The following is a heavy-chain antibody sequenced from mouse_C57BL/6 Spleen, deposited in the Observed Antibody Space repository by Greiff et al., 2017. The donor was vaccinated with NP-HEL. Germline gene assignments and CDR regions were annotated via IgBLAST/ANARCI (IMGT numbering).Heavy chain of an antibody. CDR3: ARYTTVVATEDYAMDY. CDR2: IHPNSGST. V-gene: IGHV1-64*01. Sequence: QVQLKQPGAELVKPGASVKLSCKASGYTFTSYWMHWVKQRPGQGLEWIGMIHPNSGSTNYNEKFKSKATLTVDKSSSTAYMQLSSLTSEDSAVYYCARYTTVVATEDYAMDYWGQGTSVTVSS. D-gene: IGHD1-1*01. J-gene: IGHJ4*01. CDR1: GYTFTSYW.